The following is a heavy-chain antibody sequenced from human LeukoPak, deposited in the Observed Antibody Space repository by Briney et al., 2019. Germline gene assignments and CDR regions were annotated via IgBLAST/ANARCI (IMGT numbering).Heavy chain of an antibody. J-gene: IGHJ5*02. CDR3: ARATTYDFWSGYYRSAVSWFDP. Sequence: PSETLSLTCTVSGGSISSSSYYWGWIRQPPGKGLEWIGSIYYSGSTYYNPSLKRRVTISVDTSKNQFSLKLSSVTAADTAVYYCARATTYDFWSGYYRSAVSWFDPWGQGTLVTVSS. V-gene: IGHV4-39*07. CDR2: IYYSGST. CDR1: GGSISSSSYY. D-gene: IGHD3-3*01.